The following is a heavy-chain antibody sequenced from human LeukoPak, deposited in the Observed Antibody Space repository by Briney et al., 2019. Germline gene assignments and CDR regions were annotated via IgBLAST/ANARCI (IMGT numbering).Heavy chain of an antibody. CDR3: AKPDYDFWSGYSEDY. V-gene: IGHV3-21*04. CDR1: GFTFSSYS. Sequence: GGSLRLSCAASGFTFSSYSMNWVRQAPGKGLEWVSSISSSSSYIYYADSVKGRFTISRDNSKNTLYLQMNSLRAEDTAVYYCAKPDYDFWSGYSEDYWGQGTLVTVSS. D-gene: IGHD3-3*01. J-gene: IGHJ4*02. CDR2: ISSSSSYI.